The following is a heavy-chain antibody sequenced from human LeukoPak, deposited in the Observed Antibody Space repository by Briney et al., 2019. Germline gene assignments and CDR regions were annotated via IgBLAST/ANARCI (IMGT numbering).Heavy chain of an antibody. D-gene: IGHD6-13*01. CDR1: GFTFNSYA. Sequence: GGSLRLSCVASGFTFNSYAMSWVRQTPGKGLEWVSGISSSGGSTYYADSVKGRFTISRDNSKNTLYLQMNSLRAEDTAVYYCAKRLAPRGSSSWYYFDYWAREPWSPSPQ. V-gene: IGHV3-23*01. CDR3: AKRLAPRGSSSWYYFDY. CDR2: ISSSGGST. J-gene: IGHJ4*02.